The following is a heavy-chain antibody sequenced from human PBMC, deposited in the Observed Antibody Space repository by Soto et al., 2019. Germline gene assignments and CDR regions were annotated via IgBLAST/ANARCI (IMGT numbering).Heavy chain of an antibody. Sequence: PSETLSLTCTVSGGSISSYYWSWIRQPPGKGLEWIGYIYYSGSTNYNPSLKSRVTISVDTSKNQFSLKLSSVTAADTAVYYCARGFTWSGYYTYYYYYYYMDVWGKGTKVTVSS. CDR3: ARGFTWSGYYTYYYYYYYMDV. CDR2: IYYSGST. CDR1: GGSISSYY. V-gene: IGHV4-59*01. J-gene: IGHJ6*03. D-gene: IGHD3-3*01.